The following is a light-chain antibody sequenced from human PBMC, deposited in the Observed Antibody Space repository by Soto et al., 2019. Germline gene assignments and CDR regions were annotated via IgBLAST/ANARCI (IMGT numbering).Light chain of an antibody. CDR1: SSDVGGYNY. V-gene: IGLV2-14*01. J-gene: IGLJ3*02. CDR3: SSYTSSSSWV. CDR2: EVS. Sequence: QSALTQPASVSGSPGQSITISCTGTSSDVGGYNYVSWYQQHPGKAPNLMIYEVSKRPSGVSNRFSGSKSGNTAPLTISGLQAEDEADYYCSSYTSSSSWVFGGGTKLTVL.